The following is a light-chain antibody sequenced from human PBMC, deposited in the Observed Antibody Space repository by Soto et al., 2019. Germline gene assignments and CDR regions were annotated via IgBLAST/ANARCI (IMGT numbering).Light chain of an antibody. CDR1: LSNFGAHYD. V-gene: IGLV1-40*01. J-gene: IGLJ3*02. CDR2: SDN. CDR3: QSYDSRLSHSV. Sequence: QSELTQPPLACGAPGQRVALTCTGSLSNFGAHYDAHWYQKVPGAAPKLLIYSDNIRPSGVPDRFSGSRAGGTASLVITGLQAEDEADYYCQSYDSRLSHSVFGGGTQLTVL.